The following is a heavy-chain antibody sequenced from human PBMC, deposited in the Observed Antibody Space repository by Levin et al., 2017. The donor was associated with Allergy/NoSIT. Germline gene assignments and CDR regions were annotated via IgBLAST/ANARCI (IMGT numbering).Heavy chain of an antibody. CDR1: GFTFSTYW. J-gene: IGHJ4*02. CDR3: ARHTLYRVDY. Sequence: PGGSLRLSCAASGFTFSTYWMTWVRQAPGKGLEWVANIKQDGSEGYYVDSVKGRFTISRDNAKNSVYLQMNSLRAEDTAVYYCARHTLYRVDYWGQGTRVTVSS. V-gene: IGHV3-7*04. D-gene: IGHD2-8*01. CDR2: IKQDGSEG.